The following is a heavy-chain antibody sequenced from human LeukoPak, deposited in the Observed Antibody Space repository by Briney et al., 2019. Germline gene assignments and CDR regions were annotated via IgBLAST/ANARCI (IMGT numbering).Heavy chain of an antibody. Sequence: GGSLRLSCAASGFNSYWMSWVRQAPGKGLEWVGRIKSKTDGGTTDYAAPVKGRFTISRDDSKNTLYLQMNSLKTEDTAVYYCTTEDYGDYGDDYWGQGTLVTVSS. J-gene: IGHJ4*02. D-gene: IGHD4-17*01. CDR1: GFNSYW. CDR2: IKSKTDGGTT. V-gene: IGHV3-15*01. CDR3: TTEDYGDYGDDY.